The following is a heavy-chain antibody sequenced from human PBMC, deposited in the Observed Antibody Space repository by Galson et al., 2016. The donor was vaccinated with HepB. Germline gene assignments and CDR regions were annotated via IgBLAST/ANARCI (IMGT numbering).Heavy chain of an antibody. J-gene: IGHJ4*02. V-gene: IGHV4-4*02. CDR2: VYHSGST. CDR3: ARARMGVITWPFDY. D-gene: IGHD2-8*01. Sequence: ETLSLTCAVSGGSIRGITWWSWVRQPQGQGLQWIGEVYHSGSTNYNPSLKSRVTISVDMSKNQFSLNLRSVTAADTAVYYCARARMGVITWPFDYWGQGALVTVSS. CDR1: GGSIRGITW.